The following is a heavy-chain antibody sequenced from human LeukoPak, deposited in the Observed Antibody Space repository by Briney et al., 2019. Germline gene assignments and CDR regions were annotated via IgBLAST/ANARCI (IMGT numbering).Heavy chain of an antibody. CDR2: ISRSGNTI. CDR1: GFTFSDYY. D-gene: IGHD3-22*01. J-gene: IGHJ4*02. CDR3: ARGYYYDTSGYGSIFDY. V-gene: IGHV3-11*01. Sequence: PGGSLRLSCAASGFTFSDYYMTWIRQAPGKGLEWVSYISRSGNTIYYADSLKGRFTISRDNAKTSLYLQMNSLRAEGTAVYYCARGYYYDTSGYGSIFDYWGQGTLVTVSS.